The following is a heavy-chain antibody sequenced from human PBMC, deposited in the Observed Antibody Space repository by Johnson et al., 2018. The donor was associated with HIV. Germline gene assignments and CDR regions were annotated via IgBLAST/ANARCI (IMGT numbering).Heavy chain of an antibody. CDR3: ATRDPTYRPGAFDL. Sequence: QVQLVESGGGVVRPGGSLRLSCAASGFTFSDYYMSWIRQAPGQGLEWVSYIRSSGCTIYYAYSVKCRFIISRDNAKNSLYLQMTRLRAEDTAVYYCATRDPTYRPGAFDLWGQGTMVTVSS. D-gene: IGHD1-14*01. CDR2: IRSSGCTI. J-gene: IGHJ3*01. CDR1: GFTFSDYY. V-gene: IGHV3-11*04.